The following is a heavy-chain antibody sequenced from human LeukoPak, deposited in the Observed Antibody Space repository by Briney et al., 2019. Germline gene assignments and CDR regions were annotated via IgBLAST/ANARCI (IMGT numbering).Heavy chain of an antibody. CDR2: IYPGDSDT. V-gene: IGHV5-51*01. D-gene: IGHD3-9*01. CDR3: ATPRSDYDILTGYGAFDI. CDR1: GSSCTSYW. J-gene: IGHJ3*02. Sequence: GASLKICCNCSGSSCTSYWIGWGRQMPGKGLEWMGIIYPGDSDTRYSPSFQGQVTISADKSISTAYLQWSSLKASDTAMYYCATPRSDYDILTGYGAFDIWGQGTMVTVSS.